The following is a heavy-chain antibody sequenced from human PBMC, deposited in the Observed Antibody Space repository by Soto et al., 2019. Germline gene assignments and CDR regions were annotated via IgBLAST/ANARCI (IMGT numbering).Heavy chain of an antibody. CDR2: IYYSGST. CDR1: GGSISSSSYY. CDR3: ARLGHYDYVWGSYRSFRYFDY. J-gene: IGHJ4*02. V-gene: IGHV4-39*01. D-gene: IGHD3-16*02. Sequence: PSETLSLTCTVSGGSISSSSYYWGWIRQPPGKGLEWIGSIYYSGSTYHNPSLKSRVTISVDTSKNQFSLKLSSVTAADTAVYYCARLGHYDYVWGSYRSFRYFDYWGQGTLVTVSS.